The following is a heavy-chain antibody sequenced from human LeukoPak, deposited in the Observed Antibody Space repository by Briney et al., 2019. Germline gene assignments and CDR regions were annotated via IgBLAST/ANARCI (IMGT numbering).Heavy chain of an antibody. CDR1: GGTFSSYA. CDR3: ARVLWFGELLFRDYYYMDV. Sequence: GASVKVSCKASGGTFSSYAISWVRQAPGQGLEGMGGSIPIFGTANYAQKFQGRVTITADKSTSTAYMELSSLISEDTAVYYCARVLWFGELLFRDYYYMDVWGKGTTVTVSS. CDR2: SIPIFGTA. V-gene: IGHV1-69*06. D-gene: IGHD3-10*01. J-gene: IGHJ6*03.